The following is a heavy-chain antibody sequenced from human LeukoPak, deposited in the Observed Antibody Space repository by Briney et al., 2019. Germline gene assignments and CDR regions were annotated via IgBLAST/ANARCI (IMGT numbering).Heavy chain of an antibody. V-gene: IGHV3-30*04. CDR1: GFIFSSYA. CDR2: ILYAGSNK. D-gene: IGHD2-15*01. J-gene: IGHJ4*02. CDR3: ARGGGQVPFDY. Sequence: GGSLRLSCAASGFIFSSYAMHWVRQAPGKGLEWVAVILYAGSNKYYADSVKGRFTISRDNSKNTLYLQMNSLRAEDTAVYYRARGGGQVPFDYWGQGTLVTVSS.